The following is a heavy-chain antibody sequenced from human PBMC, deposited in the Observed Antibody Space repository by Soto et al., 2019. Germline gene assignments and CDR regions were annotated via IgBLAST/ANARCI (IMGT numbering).Heavy chain of an antibody. D-gene: IGHD6-13*01. CDR3: ARGVAAAGSAINWFDP. Sequence: SETLSLTCTVSVGSVSSGSYYWSWIRQPPGKGLEWIGYIYYSGSTNYNPSLKSRVTISVDTSKNQFSLKLSSVTAADTAVYYCARGVAAAGSAINWFDPWGQGTLVTVSS. CDR2: IYYSGST. J-gene: IGHJ5*02. CDR1: VGSVSSGSYY. V-gene: IGHV4-61*01.